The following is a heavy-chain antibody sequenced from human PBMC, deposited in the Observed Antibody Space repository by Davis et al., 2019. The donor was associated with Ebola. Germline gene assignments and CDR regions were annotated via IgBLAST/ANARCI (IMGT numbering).Heavy chain of an antibody. D-gene: IGHD4-11*01. V-gene: IGHV3-7*01. CDR1: GFTFSTYW. CDR3: ARLARDSEYSYSDY. CDR2: IKKDGSVK. J-gene: IGHJ4*02. Sequence: GGSLRLSCVASGFTFSTYWMTWVRQAPGKGLEWVATIKKDGSVKSYVDSVKGRFTISRDNANNSLFVQMNSLRAEDTALYYCARLARDSEYSYSDYWGQGTQVTVSS.